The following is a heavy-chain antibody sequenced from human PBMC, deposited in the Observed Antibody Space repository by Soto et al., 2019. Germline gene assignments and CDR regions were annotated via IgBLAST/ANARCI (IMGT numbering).Heavy chain of an antibody. CDR3: ARGRGPPRYLYYGMDV. CDR2: IKQDGSGE. V-gene: IGHV3-7*01. J-gene: IGHJ6*02. D-gene: IGHD3-10*01. Sequence: PGGSLRLSCAASGFTFSTYWMSWVRQAPGKGLEWVGNIKQDGSGENYVDSVKGRFTISRDNANHSLYLQMNSLRAEDTAVYYCARGRGPPRYLYYGMDVWGQGTTVTVSS. CDR1: GFTFSTYW.